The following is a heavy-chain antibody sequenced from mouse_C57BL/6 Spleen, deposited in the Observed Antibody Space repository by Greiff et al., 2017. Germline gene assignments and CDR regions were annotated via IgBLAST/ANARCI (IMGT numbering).Heavy chain of an antibody. CDR1: GYTFTDYE. D-gene: IGHD2-3*01. Sequence: VQLQQSGAELVRPGASVTLSCKASGYTFTDYEMHWVKQTPVHGLEWIGAIDPETGGTAYNQKFKGKAILTADKSSSTAYMELRSLTSEDSAVYYCTRWLLPMDYWGQGTSVTVAS. CDR3: TRWLLPMDY. J-gene: IGHJ4*01. V-gene: IGHV1-15*01. CDR2: IDPETGGT.